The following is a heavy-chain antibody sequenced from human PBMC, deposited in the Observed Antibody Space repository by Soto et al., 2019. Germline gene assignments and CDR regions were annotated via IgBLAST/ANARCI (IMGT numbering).Heavy chain of an antibody. CDR2: IYWNDDK. V-gene: IGHV2-5*01. CDR1: RFSLSPSGVG. D-gene: IGHD3-3*01. Sequence: SGPTLVNTTQTLTLTCTFSRFSLSPSGVGVGWIRQPTGKSLEWIALIYWNDDKRYSPSLKSRLTITKDTSKNQVVITMTNMDPVDTATYYCAHMRSWSVYASFKYYSYGMDVWGQGTTVTVSS. J-gene: IGHJ6*02. CDR3: AHMRSWSVYASFKYYSYGMDV.